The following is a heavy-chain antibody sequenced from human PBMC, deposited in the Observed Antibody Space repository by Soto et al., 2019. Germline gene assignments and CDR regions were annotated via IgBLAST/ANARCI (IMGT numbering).Heavy chain of an antibody. D-gene: IGHD4-4*01. CDR3: ASGLQIPPFDY. CDR2: ISYDGSNK. Sequence: PGGSLRLSCAASGFTFSSYAMHWVRQAPGKGLEWVAVISYDGSNKYYADSVKGRFTISRDNSKNTLYLQMNSLRAEDTAVYYCASGLQIPPFDYWGQGSLVTVSS. J-gene: IGHJ4*02. CDR1: GFTFSSYA. V-gene: IGHV3-30-3*01.